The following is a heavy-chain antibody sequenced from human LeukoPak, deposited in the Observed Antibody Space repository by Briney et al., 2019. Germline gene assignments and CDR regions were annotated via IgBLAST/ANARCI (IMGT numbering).Heavy chain of an antibody. CDR3: AKDHGGSFDY. Sequence: PGGSLRLSCAASGFTFNSYGMHWVRQAPGNGMEWVSFIRYDGSDKYYADSVKGRFTISRDNSKNTLYLQMNSLRGEDRAVYYCAKDHGGSFDYWGQGTLVTVSS. J-gene: IGHJ4*02. V-gene: IGHV3-30*02. D-gene: IGHD2-15*01. CDR1: GFTFNSYG. CDR2: IRYDGSDK.